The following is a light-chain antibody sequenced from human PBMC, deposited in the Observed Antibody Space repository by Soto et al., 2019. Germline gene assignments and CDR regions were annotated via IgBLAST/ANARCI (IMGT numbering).Light chain of an antibody. CDR1: QTVSTN. CDR2: GAS. CDR3: PQYNNWPPST. J-gene: IGKJ1*01. Sequence: EIVMTQSPVILSVSPGERVTLSCRASQTVSTNLAWYQQKVGQAPRLIIYGASTRATGIPARFSGSWSGTEFTLTISSLQAEDFAVYYCPQYNNWPPSTFGQGTKGEI. V-gene: IGKV3-15*01.